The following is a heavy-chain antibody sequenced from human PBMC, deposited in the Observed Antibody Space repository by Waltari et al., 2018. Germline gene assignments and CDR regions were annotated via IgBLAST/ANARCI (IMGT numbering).Heavy chain of an antibody. CDR3: ARIPYYYDSSGYPVAAFDI. CDR2: IDWDDDK. D-gene: IGHD3-22*01. CDR1: GFSLSTSGMC. J-gene: IGHJ3*02. Sequence: QVTLRESGPALVTPTQTLTLTCTFSGFSLSTSGMCVSWLRQPPGKALEWLALIDWDDDKYYSTSLKTRLTISKDTSKNQVVLTMTNMDPVDTATYYCARIPYYYDSSGYPVAAFDIWGQGTMVTVSS. V-gene: IGHV2-70*01.